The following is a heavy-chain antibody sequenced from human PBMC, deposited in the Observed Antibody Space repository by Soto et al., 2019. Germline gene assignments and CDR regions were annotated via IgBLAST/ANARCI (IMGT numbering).Heavy chain of an antibody. V-gene: IGHV4-39*01. D-gene: IGHD2-2*02. CDR2: IYYSGST. J-gene: IGHJ5*02. Sequence: SETLSLTCAVYGGSFSSYYWGWIRQPPGKGLEWIGSIYYSGSTYYNPSLKSRVTISVDTSKNQFSLKLSSVTAADTAVYYCARVVPAAIRVLGWFDPWGQGTLVTVSS. CDR1: GGSFSSYY. CDR3: ARVVPAAIRVLGWFDP.